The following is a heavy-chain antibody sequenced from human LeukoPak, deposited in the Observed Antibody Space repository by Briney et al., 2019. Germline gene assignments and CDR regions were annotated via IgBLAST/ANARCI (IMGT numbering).Heavy chain of an antibody. V-gene: IGHV3-48*03. J-gene: IGHJ2*01. CDR1: GFTFSTYE. CDR3: ARDLVHWYFDL. Sequence: GGSLRLSCAASGFTFSTYEMNWVRQAPGKGLEWVSYITASGSTIYYADSVKGRFTISRDNAKNSLYLQMNSLRAEDTAVYYCARDLVHWYFDLWGRGTLVTVSS. CDR2: ITASGSTI.